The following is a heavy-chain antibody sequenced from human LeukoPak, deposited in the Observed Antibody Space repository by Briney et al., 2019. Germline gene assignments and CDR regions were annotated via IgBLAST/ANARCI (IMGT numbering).Heavy chain of an antibody. CDR1: GFTFSRYA. D-gene: IGHD2-15*01. CDR3: GRSRRINASLYYYMDV. J-gene: IGHJ6*03. V-gene: IGHV3-23*01. Sequence: GGSLRLSCEASGFTFSRYAMNWVRQVPGKGLEWVSLISTSGNTHYADSVNGRFTISRDNSKNTVYLLMNSLRTEDTAVYYCGRSRRINASLYYYMDVWGKGTTVTVSS. CDR2: ISTSGNT.